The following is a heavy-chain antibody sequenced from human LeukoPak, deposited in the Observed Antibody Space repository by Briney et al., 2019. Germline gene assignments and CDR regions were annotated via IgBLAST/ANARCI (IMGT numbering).Heavy chain of an antibody. CDR2: IYGNGRA. CDR3: ARTPVVGTDWDGFDV. Sequence: PSETLSLTCTVSGGSISNGRYYWSWIRQPAGKGLEWIGRIYGNGRANYNPSLKSRGTISVDTSKVEFSLKLTSVTAADTAVYYCARTPVVGTDWDGFDVWGQGTTVTVSS. J-gene: IGHJ6*02. D-gene: IGHD6-19*01. V-gene: IGHV4-61*02. CDR1: GGSISNGRYY.